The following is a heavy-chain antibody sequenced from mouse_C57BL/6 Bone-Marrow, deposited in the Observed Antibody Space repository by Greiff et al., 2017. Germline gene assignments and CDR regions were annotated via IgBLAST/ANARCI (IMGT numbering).Heavy chain of an antibody. CDR3: AREDYYYGSPFAY. CDR2: IYPGSGST. J-gene: IGHJ3*01. Sequence: QVQLKQPGAELVKPGASVKMSCKASGYTFTSYWITWVKQRPGQGLEWIGDIYPGSGSTNYNEKFKSKATLTVDTSSSTAYMQLSSLTSEDSAVYYCAREDYYYGSPFAYWGQGTLVTVSA. D-gene: IGHD1-1*01. V-gene: IGHV1-55*01. CDR1: GYTFTSYW.